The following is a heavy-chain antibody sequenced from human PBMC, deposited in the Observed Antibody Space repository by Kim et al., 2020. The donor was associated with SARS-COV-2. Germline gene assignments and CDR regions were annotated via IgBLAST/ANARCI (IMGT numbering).Heavy chain of an antibody. CDR2: IGTAADT. CDR1: GFTFSSYD. CDR3: ARGPYCYSSSTPVAVAFD. Sequence: GGSLRLSCATSGFTFSSYDMSWVRQATGKGLEWVSTIGTAADTFYAAPVKGRFTIIRENATNTSYLQLNSMIAGDKAVYYCARGPYCYSSSTPVAVAFD. V-gene: IGHV3-13*01. J-gene: IGHJ3*02. D-gene: IGHD2-2*01.